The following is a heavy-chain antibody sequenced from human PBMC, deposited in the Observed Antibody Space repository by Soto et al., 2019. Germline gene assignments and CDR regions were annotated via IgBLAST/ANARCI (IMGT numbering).Heavy chain of an antibody. D-gene: IGHD6-13*01. Sequence: PSETLSLTCTVSGGSISSGGYYWSWIRQHPGKGLEWIGYIYYSGSTYYNPSLKSRVTISVDTSKNQFSLKLSSVTAADTAVYYCARAIAALGHNWFDPWGQGTLVTVSS. J-gene: IGHJ5*02. CDR1: GGSISSGGYY. V-gene: IGHV4-31*03. CDR3: ARAIAALGHNWFDP. CDR2: IYYSGST.